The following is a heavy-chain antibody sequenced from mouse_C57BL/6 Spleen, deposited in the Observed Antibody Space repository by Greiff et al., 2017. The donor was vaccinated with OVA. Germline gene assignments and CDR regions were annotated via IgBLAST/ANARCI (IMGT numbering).Heavy chain of an antibody. Sequence: QVQLQQPGAELVMPGASVKLSCKASGYTFTSYWMHWVKQTPGQGLEWIGEIDPSDSYTNYNQKFKGKSTLTVDKSSSTAYMQLSSLTSEDSAVYDCARGDYDYGFAYWGQGTLVTVSA. V-gene: IGHV1-69*01. CDR3: ARGDYDYGFAY. J-gene: IGHJ3*01. CDR2: IDPSDSYT. CDR1: GYTFTSYW. D-gene: IGHD2-4*01.